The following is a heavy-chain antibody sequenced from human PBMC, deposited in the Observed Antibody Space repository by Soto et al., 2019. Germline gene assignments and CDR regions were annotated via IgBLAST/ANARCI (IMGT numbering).Heavy chain of an antibody. CDR1: GFTFSTYA. J-gene: IGHJ5*02. CDR2: VSASGLNT. Sequence: GGSLRLSCAASGFTFSTYAMAWVRQAPGKGLEWVSGVSASGLNTDYADPVKGRFYISRDNAKNTLYLQMNSLRAEDTAVYYCARGDLVATLEFDPWGQGTLVTVSS. CDR3: ARGDLVATLEFDP. V-gene: IGHV3-23*01. D-gene: IGHD5-12*01.